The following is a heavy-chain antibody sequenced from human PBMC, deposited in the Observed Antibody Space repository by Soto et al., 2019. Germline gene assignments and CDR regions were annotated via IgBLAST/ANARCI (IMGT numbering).Heavy chain of an antibody. CDR2: IIPIFGTA. CDR3: ARAYYDFWGGYSSPYYFDY. CDR1: GGTFSSYV. V-gene: IGHV1-69*13. J-gene: IGHJ4*02. Sequence: SVKVSCKASGGTFSSYVISWVRQAPGQGLEWMGGIIPIFGTANYAQKFQGRVTITADESTSTAYMELSSLRSEDTAVYYCARAYYDFWGGYSSPYYFDYWGQGTLVTVSS. D-gene: IGHD3-3*01.